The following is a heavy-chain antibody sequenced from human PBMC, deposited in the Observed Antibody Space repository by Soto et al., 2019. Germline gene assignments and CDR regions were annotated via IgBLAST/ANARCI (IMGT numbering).Heavy chain of an antibody. D-gene: IGHD1-1*01. CDR3: EREYTGEIDYYFEL. J-gene: IGHJ4*01. CDR1: GGSSNIGCYY. V-gene: IGHV4-31*11. CDR2: IFYSRTT. Sequence: TXSVTCAVSGGSSNIGCYYLTWIRQHPGNVLEWIGYIFYSRTTSYNPSLKSRVTISGDTSKNQFSLTLRSVTAADSAVYYCEREYTGEIDYYFELWGPGTPV.